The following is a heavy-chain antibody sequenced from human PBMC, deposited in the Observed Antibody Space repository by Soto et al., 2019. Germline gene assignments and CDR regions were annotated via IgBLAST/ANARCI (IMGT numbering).Heavy chain of an antibody. D-gene: IGHD2-21*02. CDR1: GGSISGGY. J-gene: IGHJ6*02. CDR2: MYNTGST. V-gene: IGHV4-59*01. CDR3: ARDLWGYCGTDCYPLDV. Sequence: SATLSLTCTVSGGSISGGYWSWIRQPPGKGLEWIGYMYNTGSTVYNPSFKSRVTISVDTSKNQFSLKLNSVTAADTAVYYCARDLWGYCGTDCYPLDVWGQGTTVT.